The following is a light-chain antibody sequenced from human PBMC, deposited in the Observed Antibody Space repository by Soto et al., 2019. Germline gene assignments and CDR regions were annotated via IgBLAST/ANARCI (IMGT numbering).Light chain of an antibody. CDR3: SSYTSRGTLV. Sequence: QSALTQPAAMSGSPGQSITISCTGTSSYIGTYNYVSWYQQHPGKVPELMIYEVSNRPSGVSNRFSGSKSDYTASLTISGLQAEDEADYYCSSYTSRGTLVFGTGTKVTVL. CDR2: EVS. CDR1: SSYIGTYNY. J-gene: IGLJ1*01. V-gene: IGLV2-14*01.